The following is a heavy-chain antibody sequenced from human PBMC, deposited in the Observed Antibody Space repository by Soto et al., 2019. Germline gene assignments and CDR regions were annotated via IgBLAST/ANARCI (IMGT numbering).Heavy chain of an antibody. CDR2: ISYDVSNK. V-gene: IGHV3-30-3*02. CDR1: GFTFSSYA. J-gene: IGHJ4*02. D-gene: IGHD3-10*01. CDR3: AKPRMVRAVLLYYFDY. Sequence: QVQLVESGGGVVQPGRSLRLSCAASGFTFSSYAMHWVRQAPGKGLEWVAVISYDVSNKYYADSVKGRFTISRDNSKNTLYLQMNSLRAEDTAVYYCAKPRMVRAVLLYYFDYWGQGTLVTVSS.